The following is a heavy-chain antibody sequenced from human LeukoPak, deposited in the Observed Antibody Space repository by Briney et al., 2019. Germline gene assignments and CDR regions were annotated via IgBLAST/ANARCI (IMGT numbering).Heavy chain of an antibody. CDR3: AKALQFGSDAFEI. CDR2: IYYSENT. V-gene: IGHV4-59*08. D-gene: IGHD3-10*01. CDR1: GGSISSYY. J-gene: IGHJ3*02. Sequence: PSETLSLTCTVSGGSISSYYWSRIRQPPGKGLEWIGYIYYSENTNYNPSLKSRVTISLDTSKSQFSLKLSSVTAADTAVYYCAKALQFGSDAFEIWGQGTMVIVSS.